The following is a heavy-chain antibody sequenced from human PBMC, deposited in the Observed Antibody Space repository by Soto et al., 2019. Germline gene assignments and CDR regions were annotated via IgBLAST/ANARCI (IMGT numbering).Heavy chain of an antibody. CDR2: TSGSGGST. Sequence: EVQLLESGGGLVQPGGSLRLSCAASGFTFSSYAMSWVRQAPGKGLEWVSATSGSGGSTYYADPVKGRFTISRDNSKNTLYLQMNSLRAEDTAVYYCAKSPPFTSTSPNRWGQGTLVTVSS. D-gene: IGHD2-2*01. V-gene: IGHV3-23*01. CDR3: AKSPPFTSTSPNR. J-gene: IGHJ5*02. CDR1: GFTFSSYA.